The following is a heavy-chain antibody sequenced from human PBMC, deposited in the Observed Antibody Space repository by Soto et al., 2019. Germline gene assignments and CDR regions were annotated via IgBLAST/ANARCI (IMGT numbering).Heavy chain of an antibody. CDR2: ISSSGGYI. V-gene: IGHV3-21*01. CDR1: GFTLTSYN. CDR3: ARSPYDYGDYVGDY. D-gene: IGHD4-17*01. Sequence: GGSLRLSCATSGFTLTSYNMNWVRQAPGKGLEWVSSISSSGGYIYYADSVKGRFTISRDNAKKSLYLQMNSLRAEDTAVYFCARSPYDYGDYVGDYWGQGTRVTVSS. J-gene: IGHJ4*02.